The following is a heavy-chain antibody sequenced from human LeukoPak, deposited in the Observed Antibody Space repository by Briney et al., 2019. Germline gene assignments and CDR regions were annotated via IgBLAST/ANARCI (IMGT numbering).Heavy chain of an antibody. CDR3: ASGTIFGVIAPSSFHR. J-gene: IGHJ5*02. Sequence: PSETLSLTCTVSDGSISSFYWTWIRQSPGKGLYWIAYIFYGGNTNYNPSLKSRVTMSMDTSKSQFSLKLTSVTAADTAVYYCASGTIFGVIAPSSFHRWGRGALVTVSS. D-gene: IGHD3-3*01. CDR2: IFYGGNT. V-gene: IGHV4-59*12. CDR1: DGSISSFY.